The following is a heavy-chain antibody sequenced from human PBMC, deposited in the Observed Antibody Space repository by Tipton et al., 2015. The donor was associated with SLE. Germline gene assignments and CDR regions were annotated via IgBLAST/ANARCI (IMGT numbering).Heavy chain of an antibody. CDR3: VKATKTMIISDYFDY. V-gene: IGHV3-9*01. Sequence: SLRLSCAASGFSFDEYAMYWVRQAPGKGLEWVSGISWNSRSIGYADSVKGRFTISRDNAKNFLYLQMNSLRPEDTALYYSVKATKTMIISDYFDYWGQGTLVTVSS. CDR2: ISWNSRSI. CDR1: GFSFDEYA. J-gene: IGHJ4*02. D-gene: IGHD3-22*01.